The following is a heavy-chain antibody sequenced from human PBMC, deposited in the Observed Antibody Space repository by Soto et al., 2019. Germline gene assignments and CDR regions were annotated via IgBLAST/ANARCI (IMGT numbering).Heavy chain of an antibody. V-gene: IGHV3-7*01. Sequence: GGSLRLSCAASGFTFSNYWMNWVRQAPGKGLEWVANINEDGSEKYYVDSAKGRFTISRDNAKNSLYLQMSSLRAEDTALYYCARDLFDYWGQGTLVTVSS. CDR3: ARDLFDY. CDR2: INEDGSEK. CDR1: GFTFSNYW. J-gene: IGHJ4*02.